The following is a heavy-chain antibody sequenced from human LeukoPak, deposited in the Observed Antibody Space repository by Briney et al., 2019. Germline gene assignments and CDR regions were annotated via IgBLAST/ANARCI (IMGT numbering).Heavy chain of an antibody. Sequence: GGSLRLSCAASGFTFSSYWMHWVRQAPGKGLEWVSGINWNGGSTGYADSVKGRFTISRDNAKNSLYLQMNSLRAEDTALYYCARDEEGGSYPLDYWGQGTLVTVSS. J-gene: IGHJ4*02. D-gene: IGHD1-26*01. CDR3: ARDEEGGSYPLDY. CDR1: GFTFSSYW. V-gene: IGHV3-20*04. CDR2: INWNGGST.